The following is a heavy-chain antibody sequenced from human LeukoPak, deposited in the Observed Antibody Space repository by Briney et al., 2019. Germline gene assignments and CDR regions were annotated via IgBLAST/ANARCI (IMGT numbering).Heavy chain of an antibody. CDR2: IYISGTT. CDR3: AGTMYYYESSGYRDYFDS. J-gene: IGHJ4*02. Sequence: SQTLSLTCTVSGGSISGRSYYWHWIRQPAGKGLEWIGRIYISGTTNYNPSLKSRVTISADTSKNQFSLRLSSVTAADTAVYYCAGTMYYYESSGYRDYFDSWGQGTLVTVSS. V-gene: IGHV4-61*02. D-gene: IGHD3-22*01. CDR1: GGSISGRSYY.